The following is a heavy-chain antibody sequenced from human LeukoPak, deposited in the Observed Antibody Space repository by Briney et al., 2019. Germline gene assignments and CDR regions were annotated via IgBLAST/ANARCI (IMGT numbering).Heavy chain of an antibody. V-gene: IGHV3-21*01. D-gene: IGHD5-12*01. Sequence: GGSLRLSCAASGFTFSSYSMNWVRQAPGKGLEWVSSISSSSSYIYYADSVKGRFTISRDNAKNSLYLQMNSLRAEGTAVYYCARDRGYSGYEIPFDYWGQGTLVTVSP. CDR1: GFTFSSYS. J-gene: IGHJ4*02. CDR2: ISSSSSYI. CDR3: ARDRGYSGYEIPFDY.